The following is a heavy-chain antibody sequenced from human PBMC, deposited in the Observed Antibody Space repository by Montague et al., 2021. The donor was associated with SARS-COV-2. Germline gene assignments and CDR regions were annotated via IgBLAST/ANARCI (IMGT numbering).Heavy chain of an antibody. Sequence: SLRLSCAASGFTFSIYSMNWVRQAPVKGLEWVSYITGTSSLVHYXDSVKGRFTISRDNAQNSLYLQMNSLRDEDTAVYYCARSTGHFDYWGLGTLVTVSS. CDR1: GFTFSIYS. V-gene: IGHV3-48*02. CDR3: ARSTGHFDY. J-gene: IGHJ4*02. D-gene: IGHD7-27*01. CDR2: ITGTSSLV.